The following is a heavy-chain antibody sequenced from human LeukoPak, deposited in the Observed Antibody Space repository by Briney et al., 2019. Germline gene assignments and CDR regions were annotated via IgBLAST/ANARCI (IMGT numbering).Heavy chain of an antibody. V-gene: IGHV5-51*01. CDR1: GYSFTNYW. CDR3: ARAWNFDY. D-gene: IGHD1-1*01. J-gene: IGHJ4*02. Sequence: GESLKISCKGFGYSFTNYWIAWVRQMPGGGLEWMVIINPSDSDTRYSPSFQGQVTISADKSISTAYLQWSSLKASDSAMYYCARAWNFDYWGQGTLVTVSS. CDR2: INPSDSDT.